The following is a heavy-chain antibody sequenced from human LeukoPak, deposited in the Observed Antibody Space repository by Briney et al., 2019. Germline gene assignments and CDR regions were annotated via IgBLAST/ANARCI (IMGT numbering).Heavy chain of an antibody. Sequence: SQTLSLTCTVSGGSISSGDYYRSWIRQPPGKGLEWIGYIYYSGSTYYNPSLKSRVTISVDTSKNQFSLKLSSVTAADTAVYYCAKGVYSYGYRLDYFDYWGQGTLVTVSS. CDR2: IYYSGST. CDR1: GGSISSGDYY. V-gene: IGHV4-30-4*08. CDR3: AKGVYSYGYRLDYFDY. J-gene: IGHJ4*02. D-gene: IGHD5-18*01.